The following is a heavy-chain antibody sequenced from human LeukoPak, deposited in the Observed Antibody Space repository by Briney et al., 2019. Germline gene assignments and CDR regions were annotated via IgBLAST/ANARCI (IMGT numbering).Heavy chain of an antibody. J-gene: IGHJ4*02. Sequence: AGGSLRLSCVGSGVIVRSNYMTWVRQPPGKGLEWVAILYHGGSTYYAESVKGRSSISRHTSKNTLYLQMNSLRVEATAVYYCATRRSAELTYWGQGTLVTVSS. V-gene: IGHV3-66*01. CDR2: LYHGGST. CDR1: GVIVRSNY. D-gene: IGHD1-26*01. CDR3: ATRRSAELTY.